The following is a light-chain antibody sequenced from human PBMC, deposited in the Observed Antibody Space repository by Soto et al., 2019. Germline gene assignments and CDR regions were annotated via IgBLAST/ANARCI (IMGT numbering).Light chain of an antibody. CDR1: QSISNH. CDR3: QQSYSSPPT. J-gene: IGKJ1*01. CDR2: AAS. V-gene: IGKV1-39*01. Sequence: DIQVTQSPSSVSASVVGRVIITCLASQSISNHLNWYQQKPGKAPKLLIFAASSLQSGVPSRFSGSRSGPDFTLTISSLQPEDFATYYCQQSYSSPPTFGQGTKVDIK.